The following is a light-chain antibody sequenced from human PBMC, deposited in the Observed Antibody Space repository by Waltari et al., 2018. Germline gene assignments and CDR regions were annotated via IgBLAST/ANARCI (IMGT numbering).Light chain of an antibody. CDR3: QQYGSSPRT. Sequence: EIVLTQSPGTLSLSTGERPTLPCRASQSVSSNYKAWYPQKPGQAPRLLIYGASTRATGIPDRFSGSGSGTDFTLTISRLEPEDFAVYYCQQYGSSPRTFGQGTKLEIK. J-gene: IGKJ2*02. CDR2: GAS. CDR1: QSVSSNY. V-gene: IGKV3-20*01.